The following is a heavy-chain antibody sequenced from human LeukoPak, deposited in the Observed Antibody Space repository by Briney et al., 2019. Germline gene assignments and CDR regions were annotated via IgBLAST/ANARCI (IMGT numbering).Heavy chain of an antibody. CDR1: GFTFGDYA. J-gene: IGHJ4*02. D-gene: IGHD5-18*01. CDR2: IRSKAYGGTT. CDR3: TTDMAAYGYTYEQGDY. Sequence: PGRSLRLSCTASGFTFGDYAMSWVRQAPGKGLEWVGFIRSKAYGGTTEYAAPVKGRFTIARDDSKKTLFLQMNSLKTEDTAVYYCTTDMAAYGYTYEQGDYWGQGTLVTVSS. V-gene: IGHV3-49*04.